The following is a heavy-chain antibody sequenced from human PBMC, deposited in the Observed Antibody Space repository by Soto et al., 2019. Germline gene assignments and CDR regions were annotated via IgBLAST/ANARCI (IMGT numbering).Heavy chain of an antibody. Sequence: SETLSLTCTVSGGSISSSSYYWGWIRQPPGKGLEWIGSIYYSGSTYYNPSLKSRVTISVDTSKNQFSLKLSSVTAADTAVYYCAALATNSGYVDFDYWGQGTLVTVSS. CDR2: IYYSGST. D-gene: IGHD5-12*01. CDR1: GGSISSSSYY. CDR3: AALATNSGYVDFDY. J-gene: IGHJ4*02. V-gene: IGHV4-39*01.